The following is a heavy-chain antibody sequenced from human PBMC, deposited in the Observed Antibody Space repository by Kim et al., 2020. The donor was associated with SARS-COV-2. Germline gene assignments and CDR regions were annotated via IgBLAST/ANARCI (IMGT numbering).Heavy chain of an antibody. CDR1: RFTFSSYW. J-gene: IGHJ4*02. CDR2: VNSNGSST. V-gene: IGHV3-74*01. D-gene: IGHD1-1*01. Sequence: GGSLRLSCVASRFTFSSYWMHWVRQAPGKGLEWVSRVNSNGSSTSYADSVKGRFTISRDNARNTLYLQMNSLRAEDTAVYYCARLSYGYVRYKFDYWGQGTLVTVSS. CDR3: ARLSYGYVRYKFDY.